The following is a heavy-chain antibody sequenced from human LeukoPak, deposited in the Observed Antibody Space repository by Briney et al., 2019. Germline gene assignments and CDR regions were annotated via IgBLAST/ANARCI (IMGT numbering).Heavy chain of an antibody. CDR3: AIPYGDDEENYFDY. Sequence: PSETLSLTCTVSGYSISSGYYWGWIRQPPGKGLEWIGSIYHSGSTYYNPSLKSRVTISVDTSKNQFSLKLSSVTAADTAVYHCAIPYGDDEENYFDYWGQGTLVTVSS. D-gene: IGHD4-17*01. CDR2: IYHSGST. V-gene: IGHV4-38-2*02. CDR1: GYSISSGYY. J-gene: IGHJ4*02.